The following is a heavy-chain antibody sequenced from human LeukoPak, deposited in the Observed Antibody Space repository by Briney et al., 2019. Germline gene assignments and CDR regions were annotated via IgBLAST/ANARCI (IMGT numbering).Heavy chain of an antibody. V-gene: IGHV3-23*01. CDR2: ISGSGGST. CDR3: AKETCTSRSPGYYYYGMDV. J-gene: IGHJ6*02. Sequence: GESLRLSCAASGFTFSSYAMSWVRQAPGKGLEWVSAISGSGGSTYYADSVKGRFTISRDNSKNTLYLQMNSLRAEDTAVYYCAKETCTSRSPGYYYYGMDVWGQGITVTVSS. CDR1: GFTFSSYA. D-gene: IGHD2-2*01.